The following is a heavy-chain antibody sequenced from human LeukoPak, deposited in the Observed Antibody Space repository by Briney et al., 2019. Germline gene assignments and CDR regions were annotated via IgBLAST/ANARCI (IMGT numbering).Heavy chain of an antibody. CDR2: INHSGST. D-gene: IGHD3-3*01. J-gene: IGHJ4*02. CDR1: GGSFSGYY. V-gene: IGHV4-34*01. CDR3: ARVWDYDFWSGYYTFDY. Sequence: PSETLSLTCAVYGGSFSGYYWSWIRQPPGKGLEWIGEINHSGSTNYNPSLKTRVTISVDTSKNQFSLKLSSVTAAHTAVYYCARVWDYDFWSGYYTFDYWGQGTLVTVSS.